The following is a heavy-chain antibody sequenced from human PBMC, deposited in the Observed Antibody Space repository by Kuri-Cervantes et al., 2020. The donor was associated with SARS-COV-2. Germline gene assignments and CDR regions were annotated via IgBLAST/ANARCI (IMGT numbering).Heavy chain of an antibody. CDR1: GGSISSYY. D-gene: IGHD3-22*01. J-gene: IGHJ3*02. V-gene: IGHV4-59*01. CDR2: IYYSGST. CDR3: ARDPAYYDSSGYYYGAFDI. Sequence: GSLRLSCTVSGGSISSYYWSWIRQPPGKGLEWIGYIYYSGSTNYNPSLKSRVTISVDTSKNQFSLKLSSMTAADTAVYYCARDPAYYDSSGYYYGAFDIWGQGTMVTVSS.